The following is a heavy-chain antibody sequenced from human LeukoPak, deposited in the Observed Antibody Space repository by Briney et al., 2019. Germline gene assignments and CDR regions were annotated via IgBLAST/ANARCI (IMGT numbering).Heavy chain of an antibody. CDR3: AKDDSKFRIAAAGIY. CDR2: ISGSGGST. J-gene: IGHJ4*02. CDR1: GFTFSRYA. V-gene: IGHV3-23*01. Sequence: GRSLSLSCAASGFTFSRYAMSWVRPAPGEGLGWDSAISGSGGSTYYADPVKGRFTISRDNSKNTLYLQMNSLRAEDTTVYYCAKDDSKFRIAAAGIYWGQGTLVTVSS. D-gene: IGHD6-13*01.